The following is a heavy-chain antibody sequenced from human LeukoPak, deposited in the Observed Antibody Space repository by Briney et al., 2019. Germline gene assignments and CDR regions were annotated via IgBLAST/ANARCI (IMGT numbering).Heavy chain of an antibody. CDR3: AKDLNKREYGDYVDY. Sequence: GGSLRLSCAASGFTFSSYGMHWVRQAPGKGLEWVAVISYDGSNKYYADSVKGRFTISRDNSKNTLYLQMNSLRAEDTAVYYCAKDLNKREYGDYVDYWGQGTLVTVSS. V-gene: IGHV3-30*18. CDR2: ISYDGSNK. D-gene: IGHD4-17*01. CDR1: GFTFSSYG. J-gene: IGHJ4*02.